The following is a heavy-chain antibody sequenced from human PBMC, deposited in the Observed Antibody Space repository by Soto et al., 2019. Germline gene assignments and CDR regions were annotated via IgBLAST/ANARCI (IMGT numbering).Heavy chain of an antibody. J-gene: IGHJ5*02. Sequence: SLTCTVSGDSIYNYYWAWIRQPPGKGLEWIAYIYYSGSTNYNPSLKRRVTISVDTSKNQFSLKLSSVTAADTAVYYCARIHGDKPNEGWFEPLGLGTLVTVSS. CDR1: GDSIYNYY. CDR3: ARIHGDKPNEGWFEP. V-gene: IGHV4-59*01. D-gene: IGHD4-17*01. CDR2: IYYSGST.